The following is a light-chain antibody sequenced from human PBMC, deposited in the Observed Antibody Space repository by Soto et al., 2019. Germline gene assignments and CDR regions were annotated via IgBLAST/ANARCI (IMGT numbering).Light chain of an antibody. CDR3: QQYNNWPPWT. V-gene: IGKV3-15*01. Sequence: EIVMTQSPATLSVSPGERATLSCRASQSVSSNFAWYQQKPGQAPRLHIYGASTRATGIPARLSGSGSGTEVTLTFSSLQSEDFAVYYSQQYNNWPPWTFGEGTKVEIK. CDR1: QSVSSN. CDR2: GAS. J-gene: IGKJ1*01.